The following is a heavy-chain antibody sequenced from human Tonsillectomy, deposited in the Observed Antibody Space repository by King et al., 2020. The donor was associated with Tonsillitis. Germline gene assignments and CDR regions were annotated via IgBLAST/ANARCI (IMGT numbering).Heavy chain of an antibody. V-gene: IGHV3-30*18. CDR3: AKDLGQVVVVPYGMDV. CDR1: GFTFSSYG. Sequence: VQLVESGGGVVQPGRSLRLSCAASGFTFSSYGMHWVRQAPGKGLEWVAVISYDGSNKYYADSVKGRFTIPRDNSKNTLYLQMNSLRAEDTAVYYCAKDLGQVVVVPYGMDVWRQGTTVTVCS. CDR2: ISYDGSNK. J-gene: IGHJ6*02. D-gene: IGHD2-2*01.